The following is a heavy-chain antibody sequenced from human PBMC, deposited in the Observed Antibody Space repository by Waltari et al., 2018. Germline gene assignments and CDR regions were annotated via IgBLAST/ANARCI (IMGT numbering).Heavy chain of an antibody. CDR1: GFTFSSSA. CDR3: AKDKDFSKVYATFFDY. V-gene: IGHV3-23*03. D-gene: IGHD2-8*01. J-gene: IGHJ4*02. CDR2: IYSGGST. Sequence: EVQLLESGGGLVQPGGSLRLSCAASGFTFSSSAMRWVRQDPGKGLEWVSVIYSGGSTYYADSVKGRFTISRDNSKNTLYLQMNSLRAEDTAVYYCAKDKDFSKVYATFFDYWGQGTLVTVSS.